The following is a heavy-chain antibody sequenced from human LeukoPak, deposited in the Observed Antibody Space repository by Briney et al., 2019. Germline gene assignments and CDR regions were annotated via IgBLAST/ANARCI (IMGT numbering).Heavy chain of an antibody. CDR2: IIPIFGTA. CDR3: ARGDGYNPRTTPYNWFDP. J-gene: IGHJ5*02. CDR1: GGTFSSYA. D-gene: IGHD5-24*01. Sequence: VASGKVSFKASGGTFSSYAISWVRQAPGQGLEWMGGIIPIFGTANYAQKFQGRVTITADESTSTAYMELSSLRSEDTAVYYCARGDGYNPRTTPYNWFDPWGQGTLVTVSS. V-gene: IGHV1-69*13.